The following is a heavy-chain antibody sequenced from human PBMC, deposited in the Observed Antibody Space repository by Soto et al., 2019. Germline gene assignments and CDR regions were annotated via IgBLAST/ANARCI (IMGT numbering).Heavy chain of an antibody. CDR3: APWFGAFDY. Sequence: QVQLVESGGGVVQPGRSLRLSCAASGFTFSSYGMHWVRQAPGKGLEWVAVISYDGSNKYYADSVKGRFTISRDNSKNRLYLQMNSLRAEDTAVYYGAPWFGAFDYWGQGTLVTVSS. CDR2: ISYDGSNK. CDR1: GFTFSSYG. D-gene: IGHD3-10*01. V-gene: IGHV3-30*03. J-gene: IGHJ4*02.